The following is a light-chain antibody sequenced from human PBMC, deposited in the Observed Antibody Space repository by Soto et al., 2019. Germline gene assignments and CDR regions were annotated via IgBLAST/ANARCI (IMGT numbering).Light chain of an antibody. CDR3: QQYGSSPST. CDR2: GAS. CDR1: QSFSSTY. V-gene: IGKV3-20*01. J-gene: IGKJ1*01. Sequence: EIVLTQSPGTLSLSPGDRATLSCRASQSFSSTYLAWYQQKPGQAPRLLIYGASSRATGIPDRFSGSGSGTDFTLTISRLEPEDFAVYYCQQYGSSPSTFGQGTKVDIK.